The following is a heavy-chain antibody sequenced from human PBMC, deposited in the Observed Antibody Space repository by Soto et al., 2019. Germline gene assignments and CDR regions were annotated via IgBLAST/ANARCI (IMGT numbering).Heavy chain of an antibody. CDR3: ARGGSCSSTSCYRGYYYYYYGMDV. J-gene: IGHJ6*02. CDR2: IIPIFGTA. V-gene: IGHV1-69*13. CDR1: GGTFSSYA. Sequence: WASVKVSCKASGGTFSSYAISWVRQAPGQGLEWMGGIIPIFGTANYAQKFQGRVTITADESTSTAYMELSSLRSEDTAVYYCARGGSCSSTSCYRGYYYYYYGMDVWGQGTTVTVSS. D-gene: IGHD2-2*01.